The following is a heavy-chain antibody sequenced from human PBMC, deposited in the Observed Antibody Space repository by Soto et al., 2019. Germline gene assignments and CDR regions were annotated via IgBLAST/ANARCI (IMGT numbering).Heavy chain of an antibody. CDR3: ARGRYCSGGSCYSGALAP. CDR1: GYTFTGYY. Sequence: QVQLVQSGAEVKKPGASVKVSCKASGYTFTGYYMHWVRQAPGQGLEWMGWINPNSGGTNYAQKFQGWVTMTRDTSISSAYMELSRLRSDDTAVYYCARGRYCSGGSCYSGALAPWGQGTLVTGTS. D-gene: IGHD2-15*01. V-gene: IGHV1-2*04. J-gene: IGHJ5*02. CDR2: INPNSGGT.